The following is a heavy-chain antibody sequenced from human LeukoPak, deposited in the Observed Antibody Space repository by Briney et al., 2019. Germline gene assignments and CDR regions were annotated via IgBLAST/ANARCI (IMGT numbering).Heavy chain of an antibody. J-gene: IGHJ4*02. Sequence: GGSLRLSCAASGFAFSRHGIHWVRQAPGKGLEWVAFIPYDGSNKFYADSVKGRFTISRDNSKNTLYLQMNSLRAEDTVVYYCARVGSSYCSTTSCRTFDYWGQGTLVTVSS. D-gene: IGHD2-2*01. CDR3: ARVGSSYCSTTSCRTFDY. V-gene: IGHV3-30*02. CDR2: IPYDGSNK. CDR1: GFAFSRHG.